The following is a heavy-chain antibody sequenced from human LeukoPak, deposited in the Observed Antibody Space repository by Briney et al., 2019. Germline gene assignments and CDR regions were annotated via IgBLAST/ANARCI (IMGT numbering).Heavy chain of an antibody. CDR1: GYTFTSYY. CDR2: INPSGGST. Sequence: ASVKVSCKTSGYTFTSYYMHWVRQAPGQGLEWMGIINPSGGSTSYAQKFQGRVTMTTDTSTSTAYMELRSLRSDDTAVYYCAREYYYDSSATSKRCGMDVWGQGTTVTVSS. CDR3: AREYYYDSSATSKRCGMDV. V-gene: IGHV1-46*01. J-gene: IGHJ6*02. D-gene: IGHD3-22*01.